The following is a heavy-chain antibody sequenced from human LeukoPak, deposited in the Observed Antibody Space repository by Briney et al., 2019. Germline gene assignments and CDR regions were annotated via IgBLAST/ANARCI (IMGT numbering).Heavy chain of an antibody. J-gene: IGHJ5*02. CDR2: ISAYNGNT. V-gene: IGHV1-18*01. CDR1: GYTFTSYG. CDR3: ARDQIWFGETHNWFDP. D-gene: IGHD3-10*01. Sequence: ASVKVSCKASGYTFTSYGISWVRQAPGPGLEWMGWISAYNGNTNYAQKLQGRVTMTTDTSTSTAYMELRSLRSDDTAVYYCARDQIWFGETHNWFDPWGQGTLVTVSS.